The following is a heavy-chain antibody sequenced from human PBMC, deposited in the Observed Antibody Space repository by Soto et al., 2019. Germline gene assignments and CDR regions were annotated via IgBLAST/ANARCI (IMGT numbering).Heavy chain of an antibody. Sequence: QVQLVESGGGVVQPGRSLRLSCAASGFTFSSYGMHWVRQAPGKGLEWVAVIWYDGSNKYYADSVKGRFTISRDNSKNTLYLQMNSRRAEDTAVYYCARALVVPAAIEYYYGMDVWGQGTTVTVSS. CDR1: GFTFSSYG. CDR2: IWYDGSNK. CDR3: ARALVVPAAIEYYYGMDV. D-gene: IGHD2-2*01. J-gene: IGHJ6*02. V-gene: IGHV3-33*01.